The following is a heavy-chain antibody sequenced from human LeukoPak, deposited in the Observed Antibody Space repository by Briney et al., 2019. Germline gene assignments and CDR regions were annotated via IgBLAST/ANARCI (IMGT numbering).Heavy chain of an antibody. Sequence: PGGSLRLSCAASGFTFSSYAMSWVRQAPGKGLEWVSAISGSGGSTYYADSVKGRFTISRDNSKNTLYLQMNSLRAEDTAVYYCAKDRIVATRRYYDSSVPGAFDYWGQGTLVTVSS. CDR1: GFTFSSYA. V-gene: IGHV3-23*01. J-gene: IGHJ4*02. CDR2: ISGSGGST. D-gene: IGHD3-22*01. CDR3: AKDRIVATRRYYDSSVPGAFDY.